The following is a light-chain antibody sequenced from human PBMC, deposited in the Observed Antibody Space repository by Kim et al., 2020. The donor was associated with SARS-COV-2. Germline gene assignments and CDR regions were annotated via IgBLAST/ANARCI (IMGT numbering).Light chain of an antibody. CDR2: EVS. J-gene: IGLJ3*02. CDR3: SSYAGSNNPWV. V-gene: IGLV2-8*01. CDR1: SSDVGGYNY. Sequence: SVTISCTGTSSDVGGYNYVSWYQQHPGKAHKLMIYEVSKRPSGVPDRFSGSKSGNTASLTVSGLQAEDEADYYCSSYAGSNNPWVFGGGTQLTVL.